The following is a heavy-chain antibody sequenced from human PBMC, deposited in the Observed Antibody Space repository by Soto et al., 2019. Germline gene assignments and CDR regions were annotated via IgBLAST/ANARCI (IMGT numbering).Heavy chain of an antibody. Sequence: SETLSLTCTVSGGSITSYYWSWIRQPPGKGLECIGYIYYSGSTIYSPSLKSRVTISVDTSKNQFSLKLSSVTAADTAVYYCARALRPSRPFDYWGQGTLVTVSS. J-gene: IGHJ4*02. V-gene: IGHV4-59*01. CDR2: IYYSGST. CDR3: ARALRPSRPFDY. CDR1: GGSITSYY.